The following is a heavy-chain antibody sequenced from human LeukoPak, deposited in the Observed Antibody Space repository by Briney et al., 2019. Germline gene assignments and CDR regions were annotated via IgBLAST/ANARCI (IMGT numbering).Heavy chain of an antibody. Sequence: GGSLRLSCAASGFTFSSYAMSWVRQAPGKGLEWISAISGSGGSTYYADSVKGRFTISRDNSKNTLYLQMNSLRAEDTAVYYCAKSGLGYCSSTSCYPDHWGQGTLVTVSS. CDR3: AKSGLGYCSSTSCYPDH. CDR2: ISGSGGST. CDR1: GFTFSSYA. D-gene: IGHD2-2*01. J-gene: IGHJ4*02. V-gene: IGHV3-23*01.